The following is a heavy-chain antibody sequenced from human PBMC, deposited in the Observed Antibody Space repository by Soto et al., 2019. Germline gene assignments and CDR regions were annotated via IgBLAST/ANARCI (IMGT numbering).Heavy chain of an antibody. CDR2: IIPIFGTA. CDR1: GGTFSSYA. V-gene: IGHV1-69*12. J-gene: IGHJ4*02. Sequence: QVQLVQSGAEVKKPGSSVKVSCKASGGTFSSYAISWVRQAPGQGLEWMGGIIPIFGTANYAQKFQGRVTITADESTSTAYMELSSLRSEDTAVHYCAREAVSGYYDSSGSVDYWGQGTLVTVSS. CDR3: AREAVSGYYDSSGSVDY. D-gene: IGHD3-22*01.